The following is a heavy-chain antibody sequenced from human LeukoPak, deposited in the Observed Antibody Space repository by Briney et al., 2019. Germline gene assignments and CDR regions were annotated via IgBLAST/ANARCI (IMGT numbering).Heavy chain of an antibody. CDR3: ARSTNYYDSSGYFDYFDY. J-gene: IGHJ4*02. CDR1: GGTFSSYA. Sequence: SVKVSCKASGGTFSSYAISWVRQAPGQGLEWMGGIIPIFGTANYAQKFQGRVTITADESTSTAYMELSSLRSEDTAVYYCARSTNYYDSSGYFDYFDYWGQGTLVTVSS. V-gene: IGHV1-69*01. D-gene: IGHD3-22*01. CDR2: IIPIFGTA.